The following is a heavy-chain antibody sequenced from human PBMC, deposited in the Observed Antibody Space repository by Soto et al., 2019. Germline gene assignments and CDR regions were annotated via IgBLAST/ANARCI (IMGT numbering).Heavy chain of an antibody. V-gene: IGHV4-4*07. CDR1: GGSLNDDY. D-gene: IGHD6-13*01. J-gene: IGHJ5*02. CDR3: ARGGASSKWLDP. CDR2: IDDSGSA. Sequence: XGTLALTCTVSGGSLNDDYWSGIRPPAGKGLEWLGRIDDSGSAAYDPSLKSRLTMSVDTSKNQFSLKMSSVTAADTAVYYCARGGASSKWLDPWGQGILVTVSS.